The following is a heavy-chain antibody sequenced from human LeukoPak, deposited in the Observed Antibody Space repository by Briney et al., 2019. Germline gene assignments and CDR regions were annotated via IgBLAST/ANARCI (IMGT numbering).Heavy chain of an antibody. J-gene: IGHJ3*02. CDR3: ARIRDGYNDAYDI. CDR2: INPDGGNT. CDR1: GYTFTSYG. V-gene: IGHV1-46*01. D-gene: IGHD5-24*01. Sequence: ASVKVSCKASGYTFTSYGINWVRQAPGQVLEWMGLINPDGGNTNYAQNFQGRVTLTRDTSTSTVYMELSSLRSEDTAIYYCARIRDGYNDAYDIWGQGTVVTVPS.